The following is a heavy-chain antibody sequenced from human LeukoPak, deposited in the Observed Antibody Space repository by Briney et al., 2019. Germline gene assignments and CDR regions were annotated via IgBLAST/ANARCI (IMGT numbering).Heavy chain of an antibody. CDR2: IKQDGSEK. CDR1: GFTFSSYW. CDR3: ARDGGYHDILTGSIDY. D-gene: IGHD3-9*01. J-gene: IGHJ4*02. Sequence: AGGSLRLSCAASGFTFSSYWMSWVRQAPGKGLEWVANIKQDGSEKYYVDSVKGRFSISRDNARNSLYLQMNSLRAEDTAMYYCARDGGYHDILTGSIDYWGQGTLVTVSS. V-gene: IGHV3-7*01.